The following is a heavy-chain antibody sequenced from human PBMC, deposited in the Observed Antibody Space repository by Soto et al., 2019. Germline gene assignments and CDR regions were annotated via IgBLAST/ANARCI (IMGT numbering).Heavy chain of an antibody. V-gene: IGHV3-23*01. D-gene: IGHD2-15*01. CDR1: GLTFSSYA. CDR2: ISGSGGST. Sequence: VQLLESGGGLVQPGGSLRLSCADSGLTFSSYAMSWVRQAPGKGLEWVSAISGSGGSTYYADSVKGRFTISRDNSKNTLYLQMNSLGAEDTAVYYCAKEGCQFGGSCFVQHWGQGTLVTVSS. J-gene: IGHJ1*01. CDR3: AKEGCQFGGSCFVQH.